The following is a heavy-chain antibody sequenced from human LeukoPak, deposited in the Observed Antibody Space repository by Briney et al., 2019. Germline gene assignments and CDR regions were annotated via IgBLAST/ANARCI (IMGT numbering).Heavy chain of an antibody. D-gene: IGHD6-13*01. Sequence: GGSLRLSCAASGFTFSTYAMHWVRQAPGKGLEWVAAIWSDGSNKYYADSVKGRFTISRDNSKNTLYLQMNSLRAEDTAVYYCAFARAGILAAAFDYWGQGTLVTVSS. J-gene: IGHJ4*02. CDR2: IWSDGSNK. V-gene: IGHV3-33*01. CDR3: AFARAGILAAAFDY. CDR1: GFTFSTYA.